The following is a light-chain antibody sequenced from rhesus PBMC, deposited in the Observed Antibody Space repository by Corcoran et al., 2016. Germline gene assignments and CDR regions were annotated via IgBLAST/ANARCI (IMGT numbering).Light chain of an antibody. CDR2: AAA. Sequence: DIQMTQSPSSLSASVGDRVTITCRASQGISSYLAWYQQKPGKDPKLLSYAAATLQSGVPSRFSGSGSGTDFTLTISSLQPEDFATYYCQQHNSYPFTFGPGTKLDIK. V-gene: IGKV1-25*01. J-gene: IGKJ3*01. CDR1: QGISSY. CDR3: QQHNSYPFT.